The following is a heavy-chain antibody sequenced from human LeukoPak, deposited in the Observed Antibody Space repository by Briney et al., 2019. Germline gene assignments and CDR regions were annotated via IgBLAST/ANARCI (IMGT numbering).Heavy chain of an antibody. J-gene: IGHJ4*02. V-gene: IGHV5-51*01. CDR2: LYPGDSDS. Sequence: PGASLQISCKACGYIFFSNYWIAWVRQMPGKGVEGMGILYPGDSDSRYSPSVQGQVTIAADRSISTAYLHWSSLKGSGSPMYYCARASRDGYNQNFDYWGQGTLVTVSS. CDR3: ARASRDGYNQNFDY. CDR1: GYIFFSNYW. D-gene: IGHD5-24*01.